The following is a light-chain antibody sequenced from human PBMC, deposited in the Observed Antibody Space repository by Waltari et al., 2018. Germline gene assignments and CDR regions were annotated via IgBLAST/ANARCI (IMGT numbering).Light chain of an antibody. V-gene: IGLV2-14*03. Sequence: QSALTQPASVSGSPGQSITISCTGTSSDVGGYNYVSWYQQHPGKAPKFMIYDVSNRPLGVSTRFSGSKSGNAASLTISGLQAEDDAYYYCSSYTSSYTYVFGTGTKVTVL. CDR2: DVS. J-gene: IGLJ1*01. CDR1: SSDVGGYNY. CDR3: SSYTSSYTYV.